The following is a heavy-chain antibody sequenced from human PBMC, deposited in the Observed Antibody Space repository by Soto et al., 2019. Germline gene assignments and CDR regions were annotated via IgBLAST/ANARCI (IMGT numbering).Heavy chain of an antibody. CDR3: ARHKEGYFDY. CDR2: VSTYNDNT. J-gene: IGHJ4*02. V-gene: IGHV1-18*01. CDR1: GYIFTTYG. Sequence: QVHLVQSGAEVKKPGASLKVSCKASGYIFTTYGISWVRQAPGQGLEWMGWVSTYNDNTNYAQKLKARVTMTTDTSTSTAYMEVRSLRSDDTAVYYCARHKEGYFDYWGQGTLVTVSS.